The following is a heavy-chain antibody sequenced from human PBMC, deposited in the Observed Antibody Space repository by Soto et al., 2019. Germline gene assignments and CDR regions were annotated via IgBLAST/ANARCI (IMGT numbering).Heavy chain of an antibody. CDR1: GYTLTELS. D-gene: IGHD6-13*01. V-gene: IGHV1-24*01. CDR3: ATPDQYSSSWYYFDY. J-gene: IGHJ4*02. CDR2: FDPEDGET. Sequence: ASVKVSCKVSGYTLTELSMHWVRQAPGKGLEWMGGFDPEDGETIYAQKFQGRVTMTGDTSTDTAYTELSSLRSEDTAVYYCATPDQYSSSWYYFDYWGQGTLVTVSS.